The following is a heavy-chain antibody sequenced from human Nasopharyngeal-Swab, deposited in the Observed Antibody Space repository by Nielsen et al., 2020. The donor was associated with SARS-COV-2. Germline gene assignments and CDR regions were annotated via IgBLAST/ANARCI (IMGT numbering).Heavy chain of an antibody. CDR1: GYSFRTYG. J-gene: IGHJ4*02. Sequence: GESLKIYCVASGYSFRTYGMSWVRQAPGKGLEWVAAIVGSGAISGSGGNTYYADSVKGRFTISRDNSTNTLSLQMNSFRAEDTAVYYCSKDLRGPYFFWGQGTLVTVSS. D-gene: IGHD2/OR15-2a*01. CDR2: IVGSGAISGSGGNT. V-gene: IGHV3-23*01. CDR3: SKDLRGPYFF.